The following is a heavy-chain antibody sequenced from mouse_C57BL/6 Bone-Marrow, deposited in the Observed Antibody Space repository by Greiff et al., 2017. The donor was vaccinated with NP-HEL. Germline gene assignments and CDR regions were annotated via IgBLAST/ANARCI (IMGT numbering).Heavy chain of an antibody. CDR1: GYTFTSYG. D-gene: IGHD4-1*01. CDR2: IYPRSGNT. CDR3: ARDHWDGWYFDV. V-gene: IGHV1-81*01. Sequence: QVQLQQSGAELARPGASVKLSCKASGYTFTSYGISWVKQRTGQGLEWIGEIYPRSGNTYYNEKFKGKATLTADKSSSTAYMELRSLTSEASAVYFCARDHWDGWYFDVWGTGTTVTVSS. J-gene: IGHJ1*03.